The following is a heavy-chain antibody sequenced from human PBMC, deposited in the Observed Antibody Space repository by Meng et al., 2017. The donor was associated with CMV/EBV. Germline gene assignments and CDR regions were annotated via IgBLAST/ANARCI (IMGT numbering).Heavy chain of an antibody. CDR3: ARDGPDSNYGFEISLAYNWFDP. J-gene: IGHJ5*02. V-gene: IGHV1-2*02. CDR2: INPNSGST. Sequence: ASVQVSCKASGYTFTGYYMHWVRQPPGQGLEWMGWINPNSGSTNYAQKFQGRVTMTRDTSISTAYMELSRLRSDDTAVYYCARDGPDSNYGFEISLAYNWFDPWGQGTLVTVSS. CDR1: GYTFTGYY. D-gene: IGHD4-11*01.